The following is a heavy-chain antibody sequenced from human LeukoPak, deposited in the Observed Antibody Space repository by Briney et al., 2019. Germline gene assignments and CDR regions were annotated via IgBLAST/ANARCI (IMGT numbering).Heavy chain of an antibody. D-gene: IGHD3-10*01. Sequence: ASVKVSCKASGYTITDYYIHWVRQAPGQGLEWMGWINPNSGGTNYAQKFEGRVTMTTDTSINAGYVELSSLTSDDTAVYFCARAHYLRLYFFDYWGQGTLVTVSS. CDR3: ARAHYLRLYFFDY. CDR2: INPNSGGT. V-gene: IGHV1-2*02. CDR1: GYTITDYY. J-gene: IGHJ4*02.